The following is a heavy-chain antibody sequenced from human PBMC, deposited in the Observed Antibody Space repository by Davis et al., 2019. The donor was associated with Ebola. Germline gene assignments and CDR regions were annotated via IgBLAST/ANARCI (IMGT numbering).Heavy chain of an antibody. J-gene: IGHJ6*02. V-gene: IGHV1-3*01. Sequence: AALVKVSCKASGYTFTSYAMHWVRQAPGQRLEWMGWINAGNGNTKYSQKFQGRVTITRDTSASTAYMELSSLRSEDSAVYYCARDGGGYSGDGTLYGMDVWGQGTTVTVSS. D-gene: IGHD5-12*01. CDR3: ARDGGGYSGDGTLYGMDV. CDR2: INAGNGNT. CDR1: GYTFTSYA.